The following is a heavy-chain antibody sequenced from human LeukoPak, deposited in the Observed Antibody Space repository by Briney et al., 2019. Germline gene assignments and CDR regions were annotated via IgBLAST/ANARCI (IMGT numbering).Heavy chain of an antibody. CDR1: GGTFSSYA. D-gene: IGHD1-26*01. J-gene: IGHJ4*02. Sequence: SVKVSCKASGGTFSSYAISWVRQAPGQGLEWMGRIIPILGLANYAQKFQGRVTTTADKSTSTAYMELSSLRSEDTAVYYCARGASGSYYLTPFDYWGQGTLVTVSS. CDR2: IIPILGLA. CDR3: ARGASGSYYLTPFDY. V-gene: IGHV1-69*04.